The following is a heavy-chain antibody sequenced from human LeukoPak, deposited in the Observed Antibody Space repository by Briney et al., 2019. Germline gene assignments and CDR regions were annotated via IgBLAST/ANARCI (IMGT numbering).Heavy chain of an antibody. J-gene: IGHJ3*02. V-gene: IGHV3-13*01. CDR3: ARERDDAFDI. CDR1: GFTFSSYD. Sequence: GGSMRLFCAASGFTFSSYDMHWFRQATGKGLEWVSAIGTAGDTYYPGSVKGRFTISRENAKNSSYLQMNSLRAGDTAVYYCARERDDAFDIWGQGTMVTVSS. CDR2: IGTAGDT.